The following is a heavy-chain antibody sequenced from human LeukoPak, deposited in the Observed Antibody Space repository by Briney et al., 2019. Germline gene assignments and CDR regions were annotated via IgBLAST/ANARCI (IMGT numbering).Heavy chain of an antibody. Sequence: SETLSLTCTVSGGSISSYYWSWIRQPPGKGLEWIGYIYYSGSTNYNPSLKSRVTISVDTSKNQFSLKLSSVTAADTAVYYCARYYDSSGPHFDYWGQGTLVTVSS. J-gene: IGHJ4*02. CDR2: IYYSGST. D-gene: IGHD3-22*01. V-gene: IGHV4-59*01. CDR3: ARYYDSSGPHFDY. CDR1: GGSISSYY.